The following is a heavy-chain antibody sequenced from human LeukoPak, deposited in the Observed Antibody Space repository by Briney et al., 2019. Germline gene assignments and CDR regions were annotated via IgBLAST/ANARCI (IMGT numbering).Heavy chain of an antibody. D-gene: IGHD3-3*01. CDR3: GKVARFRFPATNIFDS. Sequence: ASVKISCAACGYTFTDYYIHWVQQAPGKGLEWMGRINPEDGETVYAESFQDRVTITADTSIATGNMELSSLRSEDTAVYFCGKVARFRFPATNIFDSWGQGTLVTVSS. CDR2: INPEDGET. CDR1: GYTFTDYY. V-gene: IGHV1-69-2*01. J-gene: IGHJ4*02.